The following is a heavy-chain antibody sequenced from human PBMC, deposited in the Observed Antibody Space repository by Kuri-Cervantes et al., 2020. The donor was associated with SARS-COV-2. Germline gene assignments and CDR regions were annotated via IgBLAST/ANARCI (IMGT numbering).Heavy chain of an antibody. Sequence: SETLSLTCTVSGGSISSGGYYWGWIRQPPGKGLEFIGTIYYDGRTYYNTSLKSRVTISVDTSKNQFSLKLSSVTAADTADYYCARHDYWGQGTLVTVSS. V-gene: IGHV4-39*01. J-gene: IGHJ4*02. CDR2: IYYDGRT. CDR1: GGSISSGGYY. CDR3: ARHDY.